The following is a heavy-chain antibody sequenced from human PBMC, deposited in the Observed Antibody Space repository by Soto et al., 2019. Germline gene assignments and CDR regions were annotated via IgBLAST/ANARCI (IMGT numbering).Heavy chain of an antibody. J-gene: IGHJ6*03. CDR2: ISTSGSST. CDR1: GFSFSDYY. D-gene: IGHD1-26*01. Sequence: QVQLVESGGGLVKPGGSLRLSCAASGFSFSDYYMSWIRQAPGKGLEWVSLISTSGSSTDYADSVKGRFTISRDNAKNSLSLQMNSLRAEDTAVYYCANLAKNYYHYMDVWCKGTTVTFSS. V-gene: IGHV3-11*01. CDR3: ANLAKNYYHYMDV.